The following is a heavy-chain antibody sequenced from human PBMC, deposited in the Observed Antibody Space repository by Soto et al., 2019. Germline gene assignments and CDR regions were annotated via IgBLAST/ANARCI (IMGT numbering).Heavy chain of an antibody. J-gene: IGHJ4*02. CDR3: TKDRVPDGIYSFDY. CDR2: IDLSGTTT. V-gene: IGHV3-23*05. Sequence: EVQLLESGGDFVQPGGSLRLSCAASGFSFSDYSMNWVRQAPGKGLEWVAFIDLSGTTTVYRESVKGRFTLSKDKSRNTVYLQMHSLRVEDAAVYYCTKDRVPDGIYSFDYWGQGALVTVSS. D-gene: IGHD2-15*01. CDR1: GFSFSDYS.